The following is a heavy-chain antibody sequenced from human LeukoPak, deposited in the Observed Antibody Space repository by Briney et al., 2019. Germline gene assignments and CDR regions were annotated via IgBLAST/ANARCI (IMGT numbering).Heavy chain of an antibody. J-gene: IGHJ4*02. CDR1: GYTFTSYY. Sequence: ASVKVSCKASGYTFTSYYMHWVRQAPGQGLEWMGIINPSGGSTSYAQKFQGRVTMTRDTSTSTVYMELNSLRSEDTAVYYCARGWGHIAVAGTGTPLDYWGQGTLVTVSS. CDR2: INPSGGST. D-gene: IGHD6-19*01. CDR3: ARGWGHIAVAGTGTPLDY. V-gene: IGHV1-46*01.